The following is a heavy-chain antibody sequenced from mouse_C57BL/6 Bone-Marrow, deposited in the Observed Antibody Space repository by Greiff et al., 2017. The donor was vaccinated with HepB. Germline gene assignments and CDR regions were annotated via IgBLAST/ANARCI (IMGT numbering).Heavy chain of an antibody. V-gene: IGHV5-9-1*02. Sequence: EVKLMESGEGLVKPGGSLKLSCAASGFTFSSYAMSWVRQTPEKRLEWVAYISSGGDYIYYADTVKGRFTISRDNARNTLYLQMSSLKSEDTAMYYCTRHAYAPVDYWGQGTTLTVSS. CDR2: ISSGGDYI. J-gene: IGHJ2*01. D-gene: IGHD6-5*01. CDR3: TRHAYAPVDY. CDR1: GFTFSSYA.